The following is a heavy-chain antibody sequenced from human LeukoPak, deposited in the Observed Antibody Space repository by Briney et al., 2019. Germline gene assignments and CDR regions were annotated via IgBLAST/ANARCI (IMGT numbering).Heavy chain of an antibody. CDR3: ARRRIVVVPAALNWFDP. Sequence: PSETLSLTCAVYGGSFSGYYWSWIRQPPGKGLEWIGEINHSGSTNYNPSLKSRVTISVDTSKNQFSLTLSSVTAADTAVYYCARRRIVVVPAALNWFDPWGQGTLVTVSS. D-gene: IGHD2-2*01. V-gene: IGHV4-34*01. CDR2: INHSGST. CDR1: GGSFSGYY. J-gene: IGHJ5*02.